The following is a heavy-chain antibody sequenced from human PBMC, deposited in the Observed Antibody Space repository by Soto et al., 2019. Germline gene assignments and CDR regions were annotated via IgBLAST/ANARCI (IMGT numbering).Heavy chain of an antibody. V-gene: IGHV4-4*07. CDR3: ARGGEFYVLDV. Sequence: QVQLQESGPGLVKPSETLSLTCTVSGGSISGYYWTWIRQPAGKGLEWIGRKHTSGTTNYNPSLKRRVPMSIDTSPNQFSLNLSSVTAADTAVYYCARGGEFYVLDVWGQGTTVAVSS. D-gene: IGHD3-16*01. J-gene: IGHJ6*02. CDR2: KHTSGTT. CDR1: GGSISGYY.